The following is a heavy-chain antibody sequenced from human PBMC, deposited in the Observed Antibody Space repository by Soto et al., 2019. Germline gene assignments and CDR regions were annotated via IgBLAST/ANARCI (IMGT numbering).Heavy chain of an antibody. V-gene: IGHV4-59*01. Sequence: SETLSLTCTVSGGSISGYYWSWIRQPPGKGLEWIGYIYYSGSTNYNPSLKSRVTISVDTSKNQFSLKLSSVTAADTTVYYCASSQRYYDFWSGYYGMPDWFDPWGQGTLVTVSS. D-gene: IGHD3-3*01. CDR1: GGSISGYY. J-gene: IGHJ5*02. CDR3: ASSQRYYDFWSGYYGMPDWFDP. CDR2: IYYSGST.